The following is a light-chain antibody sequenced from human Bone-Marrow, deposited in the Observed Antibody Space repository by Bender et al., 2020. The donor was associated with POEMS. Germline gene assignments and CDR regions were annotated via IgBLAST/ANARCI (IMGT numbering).Light chain of an antibody. J-gene: IGLJ2*01. CDR3: QAWDGNTVL. CDR1: PLSQQY. V-gene: IGLV3-1*01. Sequence: AARITCSTDPLSQQYAHWYQQTPGQSPVLVLFQDNTRPSGIPERFSGSKSGNTGTLTISGTQAVDEADYYCQAWDGNTVLFGGGTKLTV. CDR2: QDN.